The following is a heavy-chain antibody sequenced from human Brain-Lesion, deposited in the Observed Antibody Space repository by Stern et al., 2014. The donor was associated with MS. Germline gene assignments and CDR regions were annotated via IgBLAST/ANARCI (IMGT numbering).Heavy chain of an antibody. CDR3: AKLWLGELPESPFDY. J-gene: IGHJ4*02. V-gene: IGHV4-39*01. D-gene: IGHD3-10*01. CDR1: GGSISSSSYY. Sequence: QVQLVESGPGLVKPSETLSLTCTVSGGSISSSSYYWGWIRQPPGKGLEWIGSIYYRGSTYYNPSLKSRVTLSMATSKNQFSLRLSFGAAADTAVYFCAKLWLGELPESPFDYWGQGTLVTVSS. CDR2: IYYRGST.